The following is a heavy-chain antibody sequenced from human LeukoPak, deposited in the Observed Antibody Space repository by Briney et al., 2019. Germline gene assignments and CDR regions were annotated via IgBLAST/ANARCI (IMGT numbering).Heavy chain of an antibody. CDR3: AKVDSHSGHEGAPFEI. J-gene: IGHJ4*02. V-gene: IGHV3-23*01. CDR2: TSGSGADT. D-gene: IGHD5-12*01. Sequence: PGGSLRLSCAASGVPFSSYALSCVRQAPGKGLEWVSTTSGSGADTSHADSVKGRFTISRDNSKNTVFLQMNSLRAEDTGFYYCAKVDSHSGHEGAPFEIGGQGILVTVSS. CDR1: GVPFSSYA.